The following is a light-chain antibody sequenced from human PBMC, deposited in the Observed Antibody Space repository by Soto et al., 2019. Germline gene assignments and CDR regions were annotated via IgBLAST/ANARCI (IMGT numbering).Light chain of an antibody. V-gene: IGKV3-15*01. Sequence: LXVSRGNSPKIXXXVSQNIIRNLAWYQQKXGRAARLLIYRASXRANGIAARFSGSGSATEFTLTISSLQSEDFQIYYCQLYNNWPITFCQGTRLEI. CDR3: QLYNNWPIT. J-gene: IGKJ5*01. CDR1: QNIIRN. CDR2: RAS.